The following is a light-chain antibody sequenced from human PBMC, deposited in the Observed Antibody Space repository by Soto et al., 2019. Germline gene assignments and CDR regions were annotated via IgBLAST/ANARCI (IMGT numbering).Light chain of an antibody. CDR3: CSYAGYYTLV. V-gene: IGLV2-11*01. Sequence: QSVLTQPRSVSGSPGQSVTISCTGTSSDVGGYNYVSWYQQHPGKAPKLIICAVSGRPSGVPDRFSGSKSGNTASLTISGLQADDEADYYCCSYAGYYTLVFGGGTKLTVL. J-gene: IGLJ2*01. CDR2: AVS. CDR1: SSDVGGYNY.